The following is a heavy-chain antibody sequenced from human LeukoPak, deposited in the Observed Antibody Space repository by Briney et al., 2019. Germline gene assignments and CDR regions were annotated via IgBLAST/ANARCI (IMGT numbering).Heavy chain of an antibody. V-gene: IGHV4-31*03. CDR1: GGSISSGGYY. J-gene: IGHJ3*02. Sequence: SETLSLTCTVSGGSISSGGYYWSWIRQHPGKGLEWIGYIYYSGSTYYNPSLKSRVTISVDTSKNQFSLKLSSVTVADTAVYYCARVGDSSVAFDIWGQGTMVTVSS. CDR3: ARVGDSSVAFDI. D-gene: IGHD3-22*01. CDR2: IYYSGST.